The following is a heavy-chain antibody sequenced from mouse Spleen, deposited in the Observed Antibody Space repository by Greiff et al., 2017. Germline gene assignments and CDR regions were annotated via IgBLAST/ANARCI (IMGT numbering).Heavy chain of an antibody. J-gene: IGHJ4*01. D-gene: IGHD1-1*01. Sequence: EVQLQQSGAELVKPGASVKLSCTASGFNIKDTYMHWVKQRPEQGLEWIGRIDPANGNTKYDPKFQGKATITADTSSNTAYLQLSSLTSEDTAVYYCAIFYFYYAMDYWGQGTSVTVSS. V-gene: IGHV14-3*02. CDR3: AIFYFYYAMDY. CDR1: GFNIKDTY. CDR2: IDPANGNT.